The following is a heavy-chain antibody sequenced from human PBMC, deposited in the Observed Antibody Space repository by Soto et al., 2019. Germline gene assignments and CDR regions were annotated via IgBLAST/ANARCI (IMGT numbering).Heavy chain of an antibody. CDR1: GFTFSSYW. J-gene: IGHJ6*02. CDR2: INSDGSST. Sequence: GGSLRLSCAASGFTFSSYWMHWVRQAPGKGLVWVSRINSDGSSTSYADSVKGRFTISRDNAKNTLYLQMNSLRAEDTAVYYCAREGIAVALGYYGMEVRGQGTTVTVSS. CDR3: AREGIAVALGYYGMEV. D-gene: IGHD6-19*01. V-gene: IGHV3-74*01.